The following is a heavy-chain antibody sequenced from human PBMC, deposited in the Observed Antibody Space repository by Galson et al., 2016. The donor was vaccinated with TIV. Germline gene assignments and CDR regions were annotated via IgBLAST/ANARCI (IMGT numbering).Heavy chain of an antibody. Sequence: LSLTCSVSGGSVITDTYSWSWIRQPPGKGLEWIGYRYYSGSTNYNPSLNSRVTMSIDTSKNQFSLKLTSVTAADTASYYCARVVVADYNDSSGWDMWFDPWGQGTLVTVSS. D-gene: IGHD3-22*01. CDR3: ARVVVADYNDSSGWDMWFDP. V-gene: IGHV4-61*01. J-gene: IGHJ5*02. CDR1: GGSVITDTYS. CDR2: RYYSGST.